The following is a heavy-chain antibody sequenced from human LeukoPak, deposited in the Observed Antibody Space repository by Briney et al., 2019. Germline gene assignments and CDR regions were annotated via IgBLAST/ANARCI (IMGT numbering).Heavy chain of an antibody. Sequence: GGSLRLSCAASGFTFSSYAMSWVRQAPGKGLEWVSAISGRGGSTYYADSVKGRFTISRDNSKNTLYLQMNSLRAEDTAVYYCAKGQYCSGGSCQKQFDYWGQGTLVTVSS. CDR2: ISGRGGST. CDR1: GFTFSSYA. V-gene: IGHV3-23*01. J-gene: IGHJ4*02. D-gene: IGHD2-15*01. CDR3: AKGQYCSGGSCQKQFDY.